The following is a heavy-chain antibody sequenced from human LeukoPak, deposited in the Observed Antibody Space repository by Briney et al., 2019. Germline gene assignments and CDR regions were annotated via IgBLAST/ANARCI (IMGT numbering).Heavy chain of an antibody. Sequence: GGTLRLSCAASGFTFSSYGMSSVRQAPGKGLEWVSAISGSGGSTYYADSVKGRFTISRDNSKNTLYLQMNSLRAEDTAVYYCAKSMSSGWYYFDYWGQGTLVTVSS. CDR1: GFTFSSYG. CDR2: ISGSGGST. J-gene: IGHJ4*02. D-gene: IGHD6-19*01. V-gene: IGHV3-23*01. CDR3: AKSMSSGWYYFDY.